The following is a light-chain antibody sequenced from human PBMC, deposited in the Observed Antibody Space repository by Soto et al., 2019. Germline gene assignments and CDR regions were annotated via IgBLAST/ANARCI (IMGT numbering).Light chain of an antibody. J-gene: IGKJ4*01. CDR3: QQYSSFPLT. CDR1: QGISNW. CDR2: DAS. V-gene: IGKV1-5*01. Sequence: DIQMTQSPSFVSASVGDRVTITCRASQGISNWLAWYQQKPGKAPKLLIYDASSLESGVTASFSGSGSGTEFTLTIGSLQPDDSETYYCQQYSSFPLTFGGGTTVEIK.